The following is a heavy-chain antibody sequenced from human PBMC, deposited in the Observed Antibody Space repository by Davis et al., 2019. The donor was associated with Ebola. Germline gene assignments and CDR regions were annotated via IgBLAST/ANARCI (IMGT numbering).Heavy chain of an antibody. V-gene: IGHV3-73*01. CDR1: GFTFSGSA. CDR2: IRSKANSYAT. CDR3: TRHAYYYYYGMDV. Sequence: GESLKISCAASGFTFSGSAMHWVRQASGKGLEWVGRIRSKANSYATAYAASVNGRFTISRDDSKNTAYLQMNSLKTEDTAVYYCTRHAYYYYYGMDVWGQGTTVTVSS. J-gene: IGHJ6*02.